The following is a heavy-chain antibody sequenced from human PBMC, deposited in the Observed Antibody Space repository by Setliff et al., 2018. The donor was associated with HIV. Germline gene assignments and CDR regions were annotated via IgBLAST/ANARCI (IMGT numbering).Heavy chain of an antibody. V-gene: IGHV4-4*07. CDR3: ARDTWFGESEDPFYYYMDV. J-gene: IGHJ6*03. Sequence: SISGFYWTWIRQPAGKGLEWIGRISASGTTVYNPSLKSRVIMSVDTSKKYFALRVTSVTAADSAVYYCARDTWFGESEDPFYYYMDVWGKGTTVTVSS. D-gene: IGHD3-10*01. CDR1: SISGFY. CDR2: ISASGTT.